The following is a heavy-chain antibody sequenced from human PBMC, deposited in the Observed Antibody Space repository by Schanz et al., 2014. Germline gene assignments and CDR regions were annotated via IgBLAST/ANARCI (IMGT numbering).Heavy chain of an antibody. CDR3: ARLSSSGRRAGDFDY. Sequence: EGQLAESGGGVVQPGRSLRLSCAASGFTFSSYAMSWVRQAPGKGLEWVSGFIVDSGNTYYAGSVKGRFSISRDYSKNTLYLQMSSLRAEDTAIYFCARLSSSGRRAGDFDYWGQGALVTVSS. V-gene: IGHV3-23*04. CDR1: GFTFSSYA. D-gene: IGHD6-19*01. J-gene: IGHJ4*02. CDR2: FIVDSGNT.